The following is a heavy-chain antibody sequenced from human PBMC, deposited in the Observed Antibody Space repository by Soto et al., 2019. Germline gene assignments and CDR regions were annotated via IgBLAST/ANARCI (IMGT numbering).Heavy chain of an antibody. Sequence: SVKVSCKASGFTFTSSAVQWVRQARGQRLEWIGWIVVGSGNTNYAQKFQERVTITRDMSTSTAYMELSSLRSEDTAVYYCAAGSIMITFGGVIVPNRFDPWGQGTLVTVSS. D-gene: IGHD3-16*02. J-gene: IGHJ5*02. V-gene: IGHV1-58*01. CDR3: AAGSIMITFGGVIVPNRFDP. CDR1: GFTFTSSA. CDR2: IVVGSGNT.